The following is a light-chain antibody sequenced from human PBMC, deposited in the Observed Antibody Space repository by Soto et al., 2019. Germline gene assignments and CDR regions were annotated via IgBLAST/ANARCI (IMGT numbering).Light chain of an antibody. Sequence: DIQMTQSPSSLSASVGDRVTITCRASQNINNYLNWYQQKPGNAPKLLIYAASTLQSGVPSRFSGSGSGTDFTLTISSLQPEDFATYYCQQSYSTPLYTFGQGTKLGIK. J-gene: IGKJ2*01. CDR1: QNINNY. V-gene: IGKV1-39*01. CDR2: AAS. CDR3: QQSYSTPLYT.